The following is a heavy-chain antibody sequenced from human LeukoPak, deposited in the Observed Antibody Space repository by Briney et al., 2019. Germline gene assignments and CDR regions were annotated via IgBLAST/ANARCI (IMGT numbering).Heavy chain of an antibody. CDR2: IYNNGHT. J-gene: IGHJ4*02. D-gene: IGHD1-1*01. CDR3: ARDRGTWNDDGFDY. CDR1: GYSISYADY. Sequence: PSETLSLTCTVSGYSISYADYWGFIRQTPGKGLEWIANIYNNGHTYSNPSLKSRVTMSVDTSKNQFSLKLSSVTAADTAVYYCARDRGTWNDDGFDYWGQGTLVTVSS. V-gene: IGHV4-38-2*02.